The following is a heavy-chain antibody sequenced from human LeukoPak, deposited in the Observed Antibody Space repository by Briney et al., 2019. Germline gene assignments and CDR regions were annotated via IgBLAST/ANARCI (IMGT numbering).Heavy chain of an antibody. CDR2: IYYSGST. D-gene: IGHD1-26*01. CDR3: ARGSWELPHDFDY. Sequence: SETLSLTCTVSGGSTSSHSFYWGWIRQPPGKGLEWIGSIYYSGSTYYNPSLKSRVTISVDTSKNQFSLKLSSVTAADTAVYYCARGSWELPHDFDYWGQGTLVTVSS. CDR1: GGSTSSHSFY. J-gene: IGHJ4*02. V-gene: IGHV4-39*01.